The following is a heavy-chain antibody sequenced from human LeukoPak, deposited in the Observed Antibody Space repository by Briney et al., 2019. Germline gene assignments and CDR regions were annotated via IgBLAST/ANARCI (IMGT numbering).Heavy chain of an antibody. Sequence: PGGSLRLSCAASGFTFSSYGVNWVRQAPGKGLEWVSSISSSSSYIYYADSVKGRFTISRDNAKNSLYLQMNSLRAEDTAVYYCARGAEWELLSSFDYWGQGTLVTVSS. CDR2: ISSSSSYI. CDR1: GFTFSSYG. CDR3: ARGAEWELLSSFDY. J-gene: IGHJ4*02. V-gene: IGHV3-21*01. D-gene: IGHD1-26*01.